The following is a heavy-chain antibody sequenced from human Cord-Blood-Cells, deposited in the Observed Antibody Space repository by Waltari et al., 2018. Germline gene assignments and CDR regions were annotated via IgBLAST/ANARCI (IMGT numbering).Heavy chain of an antibody. CDR2: IFLNDEK. D-gene: IGHD3-3*01. Sequence: QVTLKESGPVLVKPTETLTLTCTVSGFSLSNARMGVSWIRQPPGKALEWLAHIFLNDEKSYSTSLKSRLTISKDTSKSQVVLTMTNMDPVDTATYYCARINTYYDFWSGYYYYYYYMDVWGKGTTVTVSS. V-gene: IGHV2-26*01. J-gene: IGHJ6*03. CDR3: ARINTYYDFWSGYYYYYYYMDV. CDR1: GFSLSNARMG.